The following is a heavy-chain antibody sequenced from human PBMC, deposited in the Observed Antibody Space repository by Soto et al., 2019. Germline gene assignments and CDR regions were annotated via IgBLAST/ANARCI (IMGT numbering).Heavy chain of an antibody. D-gene: IGHD3-10*01. CDR1: GGSISSYY. CDR3: ARVVEAPGGAFDI. J-gene: IGHJ3*02. Sequence: SSETLSLTCTVSGGSISSYYWSWSRQPPGKGLEWIGYIYYSGSTNYNPSLKSRVTISVDTSKNQFSLKLSSVTAADTAVYYCARVVEAPGGAFDIWGQGTMVTVSS. CDR2: IYYSGST. V-gene: IGHV4-59*01.